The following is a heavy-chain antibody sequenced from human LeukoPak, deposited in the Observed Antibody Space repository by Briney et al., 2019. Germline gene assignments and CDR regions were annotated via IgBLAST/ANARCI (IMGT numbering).Heavy chain of an antibody. CDR2: ISIGDGRT. CDR1: GYTFNNFG. J-gene: IGHJ4*02. CDR3: SRSYYSPSCYYFDH. V-gene: IGHV1-18*01. Sequence: GASVKVSCKTSGYTFNNFGITWVRQAPGQGLEWMGWISIGDGRTHYGRKFQDRVSMTREMSSNTAFLELSSLRSDDTAFYFCSRSYYSPSCYYFDHWGQGTLVTVSS. D-gene: IGHD2-15*01.